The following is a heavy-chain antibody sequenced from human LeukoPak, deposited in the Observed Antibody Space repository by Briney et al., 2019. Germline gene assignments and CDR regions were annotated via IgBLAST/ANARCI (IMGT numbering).Heavy chain of an antibody. CDR3: ARVVRRALGYYFDH. CDR2: IIPIFGTA. V-gene: IGHV1-69*01. D-gene: IGHD6-13*01. Sequence: GASVKVSCKASGGTFSSYAISWVRQAPGQGLEWMGGIIPIFGTANYAQKFQGRVTITADESTSTAYMELSSLRSEDTAVYYCARVVRRALGYYFDHWGQGTLVTVSS. J-gene: IGHJ4*02. CDR1: GGTFSSYA.